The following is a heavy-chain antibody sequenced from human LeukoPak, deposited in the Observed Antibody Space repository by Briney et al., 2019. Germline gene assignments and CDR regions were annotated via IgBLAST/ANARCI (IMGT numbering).Heavy chain of an antibody. CDR1: GFTFSSYG. CDR2: ISYDGSNK. CDR3: ARAGREQWLVPQPLDY. D-gene: IGHD6-19*01. J-gene: IGHJ4*02. Sequence: GRSLRLSCAASGFTFSSYGMHWVRQAPGKGLEWVAVISYDGSNKYYADSVKGRFTISRDNSKNTLYLQMNSLRAEDTAVYYCARAGREQWLVPQPLDYWGQGTLVTVSS. V-gene: IGHV3-30*03.